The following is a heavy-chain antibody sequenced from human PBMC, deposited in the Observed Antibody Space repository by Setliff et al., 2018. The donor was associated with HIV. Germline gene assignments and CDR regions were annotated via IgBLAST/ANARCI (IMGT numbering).Heavy chain of an antibody. Sequence: SETLSLTCTVSGGSMNNYYWTWIRQPPGKGLEWIGYIYTSGSTKYNPSLKSRVTISLDTSKNQFSLKLTSVTAADTAVYYCARHANGPYGPFGDLLYFDYWGLGTQVTVSS. CDR3: ARHANGPYGPFGDLLYFDY. D-gene: IGHD2-21*02. V-gene: IGHV4-4*09. CDR1: GGSMNNYY. J-gene: IGHJ4*02. CDR2: IYTSGST.